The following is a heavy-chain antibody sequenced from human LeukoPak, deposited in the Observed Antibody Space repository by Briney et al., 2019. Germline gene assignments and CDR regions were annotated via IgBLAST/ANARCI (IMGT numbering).Heavy chain of an antibody. D-gene: IGHD3/OR15-3a*01. J-gene: IGHJ5*02. CDR1: GDSMRSSDY. Sequence: SETLSLTCTVSGDSMRSSDYWGWIRQPPGKGLEWIGSIYDSGSTYYNPSLKSRVTISVDTSKNQFSLKLSSVTAADTAVYYCARDRGIELILTEDNWFDPWGQGTLVTVSS. CDR2: IYDSGST. V-gene: IGHV4-38-2*02. CDR3: ARDRGIELILTEDNWFDP.